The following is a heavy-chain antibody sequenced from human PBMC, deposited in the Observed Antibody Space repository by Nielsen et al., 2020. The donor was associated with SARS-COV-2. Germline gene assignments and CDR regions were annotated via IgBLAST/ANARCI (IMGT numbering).Heavy chain of an antibody. CDR2: IYYSGYT. CDR3: ARDAYGDSSFYSYGLDV. V-gene: IGHV4-30-4*01. J-gene: IGHJ6*02. D-gene: IGHD4-17*01. CDR1: GDSISGSDYY. Sequence: SETLSFTCSVSGDSISGSDYYWTWIRQPPGKGLEWIGYIYYSGYTSYNPSLKSRVTISVDTSENQFSLELRSVTAADTAVYYCARDAYGDSSFYSYGLDVWGQGTTVAVSS.